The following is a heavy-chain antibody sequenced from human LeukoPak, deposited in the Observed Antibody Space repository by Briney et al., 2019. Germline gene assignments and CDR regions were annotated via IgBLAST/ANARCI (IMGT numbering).Heavy chain of an antibody. J-gene: IGHJ4*02. V-gene: IGHV3-48*03. CDR3: ARTRPELDY. Sequence: GGSLRLSCAASGFTFSSYEMNWVRQAPGKGLEWISYISSSGGTIYYADSVKGRFTISRDNAKNSVYLQMNSLRAEDTAVYYCARTRPELDYWGQGTLVTASS. CDR2: ISSSGGTI. D-gene: IGHD6-6*01. CDR1: GFTFSSYE.